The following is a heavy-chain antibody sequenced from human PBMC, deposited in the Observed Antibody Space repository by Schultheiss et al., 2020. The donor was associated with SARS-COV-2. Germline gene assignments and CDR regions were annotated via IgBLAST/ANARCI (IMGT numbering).Heavy chain of an antibody. Sequence: GGSLRLSCATSGITFSDVWMSWVRQAPGKGLEWLGRTRNKANSYTTEYAASVKGRFTISRDNAKKSLYLQMNSLRAEDTAVYYCARPYDSSGYYYVVDAFDIWGQGTMVTVSS. D-gene: IGHD3-22*01. CDR1: GITFSDVW. J-gene: IGHJ3*02. CDR2: TRNKANSYTT. V-gene: IGHV3-72*01. CDR3: ARPYDSSGYYYVVDAFDI.